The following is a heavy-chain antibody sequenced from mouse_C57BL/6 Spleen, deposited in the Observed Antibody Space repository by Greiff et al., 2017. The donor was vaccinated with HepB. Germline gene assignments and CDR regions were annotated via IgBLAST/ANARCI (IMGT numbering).Heavy chain of an antibody. Sequence: VQLQQSGAELARPGASVKLSCKASGYTFTSYGISWVKQRTGQGLEWIGEIYPRSGNTYYNEKFKGKATLTADKSSSTAYMELRSLTSEDSAVYFCARSLITTVVVPYWYFDVWGTGTTVTVSS. V-gene: IGHV1-81*01. CDR2: IYPRSGNT. CDR3: ARSLITTVVVPYWYFDV. J-gene: IGHJ1*03. CDR1: GYTFTSYG. D-gene: IGHD1-1*01.